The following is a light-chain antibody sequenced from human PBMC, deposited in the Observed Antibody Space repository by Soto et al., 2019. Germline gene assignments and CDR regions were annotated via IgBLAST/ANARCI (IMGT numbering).Light chain of an antibody. CDR2: ENN. Sequence: QSVLTQPPSVSAAPGQKVTISCSGSSSNIGNNYVSWYQQLPGTAPKLLIYENNKRPSGIPDRFSGSKSGTSATLGITGLQTGDEADYYRGTWDSSLGRGVFGTGTKVTVL. V-gene: IGLV1-51*02. J-gene: IGLJ1*01. CDR3: GTWDSSLGRGV. CDR1: SSNIGNNY.